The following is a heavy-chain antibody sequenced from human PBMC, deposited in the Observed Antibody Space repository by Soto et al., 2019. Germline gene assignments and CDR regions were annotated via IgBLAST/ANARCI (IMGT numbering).Heavy chain of an antibody. D-gene: IGHD3-10*01. Sequence: PGGSLRLPCAASGFTFSSYSMNWVRQAPGKGLEWVSYISSSSSTIYYADSVKGRFTISRDNAKNSLYLQMNSLRAEDTAVYYCARVYEDYFGTQTFDYWGQGTLVTVSS. CDR3: ARVYEDYFGTQTFDY. CDR1: GFTFSSYS. CDR2: ISSSSSTI. J-gene: IGHJ4*02. V-gene: IGHV3-48*01.